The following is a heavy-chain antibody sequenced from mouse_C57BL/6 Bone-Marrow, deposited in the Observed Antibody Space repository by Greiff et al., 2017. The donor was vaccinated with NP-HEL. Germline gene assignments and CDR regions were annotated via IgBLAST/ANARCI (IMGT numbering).Heavy chain of an antibody. J-gene: IGHJ2*01. V-gene: IGHV1-53*01. CDR2: INPSNGGT. D-gene: IGHD1-1*01. CDR3: ARWRRITTVDVYFDY. CDR1: GYTFTSYW. Sequence: QVQLQQPGTELVKPGASVKLSCKASGYTFTSYWMHWVKQRPGQGLEWIGNINPSNGGTNYNEKFKSKATLTVDKSSSTAYKQLSSLTSEDSAVYYGARWRRITTVDVYFDYWGQGTTLTGSS.